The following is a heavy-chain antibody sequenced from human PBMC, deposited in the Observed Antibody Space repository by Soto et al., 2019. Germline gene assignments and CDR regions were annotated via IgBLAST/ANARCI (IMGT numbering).Heavy chain of an antibody. V-gene: IGHV3-30-3*01. J-gene: IGHJ4*02. CDR1: GFTFSSYA. CDR3: ARSGDIKDTAMVADY. D-gene: IGHD5-18*01. CDR2: ISYDGSNK. Sequence: GGSLRLSCAASGFTFSSYAMHWVRQAPGKGLEWVAVISYDGSNKYYADSVKGRFTISRDNSKNTLYLQMNSLRAEDTAVYYCARSGDIKDTAMVADYWGQGTLVTVSS.